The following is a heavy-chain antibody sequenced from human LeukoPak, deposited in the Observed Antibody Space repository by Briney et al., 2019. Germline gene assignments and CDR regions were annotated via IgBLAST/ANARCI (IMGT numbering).Heavy chain of an antibody. Sequence: PSGGSLRLSRAASGFIFSNYNMNWVRQAPGKGLEWVSNISSSSSSIFYADSVKGRFTISRDNAKNSVYLQMNSLRAEDTAVYYCARDKGDPGAFDVWGQGTMVTVSS. V-gene: IGHV3-48*01. CDR2: ISSSSSSI. J-gene: IGHJ3*01. D-gene: IGHD3-10*01. CDR1: GFIFSNYN. CDR3: ARDKGDPGAFDV.